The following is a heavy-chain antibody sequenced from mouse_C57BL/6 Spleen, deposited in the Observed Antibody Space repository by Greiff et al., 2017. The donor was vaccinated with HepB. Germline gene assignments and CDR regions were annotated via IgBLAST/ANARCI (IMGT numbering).Heavy chain of an antibody. CDR2: IDPANGNT. V-gene: IGHV14-3*01. CDR1: GFNIKNTY. CDR3: ARNYYGSRRDYYAMDY. J-gene: IGHJ4*01. D-gene: IGHD1-1*01. Sequence: EVQLQQSVAELVRPGASVKLSCTASGFNIKNTYMHWVKQRPEQGLEWIGRIDPANGNTKYAPKFQGKATITADTSSNTAYLQLSSLTSEDTAIYYGARNYYGSRRDYYAMDYWGQGTSVTVSS.